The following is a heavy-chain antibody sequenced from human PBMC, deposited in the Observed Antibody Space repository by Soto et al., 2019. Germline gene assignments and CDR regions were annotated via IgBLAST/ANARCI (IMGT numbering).Heavy chain of an antibody. J-gene: IGHJ5*02. CDR2: ISSSSSYT. D-gene: IGHD3-10*01. CDR1: GFTFSDYY. CDR3: ARDHYGPGWFDP. Sequence: QVQLVESGGGLVKPGGSLRLSCAASGFTFSDYYMNWIRLAPGKGLEWVSYISSSSSYTNYADSVKGRFTISRDNAKNSLYLQMNSLRAEDTAVYYCARDHYGPGWFDPWGQGTLVTVSS. V-gene: IGHV3-11*05.